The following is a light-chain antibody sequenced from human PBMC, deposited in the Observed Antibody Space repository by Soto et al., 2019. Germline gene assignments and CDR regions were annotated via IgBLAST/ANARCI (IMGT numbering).Light chain of an antibody. CDR1: SSDVGGYNY. CDR2: DVS. Sequence: QSVLTQPASVSGSPGQSITISCTGTSSDVGGYNYVSWYQQHPDKAPTLMIYDVSNRPSGVSNRFSGSKSGDTASLTISGLQAEDEADYYCNSLTRRHTYVFRTGTTVTVL. V-gene: IGLV2-14*03. CDR3: NSLTRRHTYV. J-gene: IGLJ1*01.